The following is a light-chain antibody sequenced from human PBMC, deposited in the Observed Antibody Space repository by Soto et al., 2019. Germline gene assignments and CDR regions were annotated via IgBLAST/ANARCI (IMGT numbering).Light chain of an antibody. CDR2: EVS. Sequence: QSVLTQPASVSGSPGQWITISCTGTSSDVGGYNYVSWYQQHPGKAPKLLIYEVSNRPSGVSDRFSGSKSGNTASLAISGLQPEDEDDYFCSSYTNNIHVLGTGTQVTVL. CDR1: SSDVGGYNY. J-gene: IGLJ1*01. CDR3: SSYTNNIHV. V-gene: IGLV2-14*01.